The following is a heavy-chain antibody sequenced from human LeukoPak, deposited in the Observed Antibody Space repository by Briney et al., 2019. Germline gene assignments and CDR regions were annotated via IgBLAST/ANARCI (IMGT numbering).Heavy chain of an antibody. CDR3: ARVGSPIQLEFGGYYYYYGMDV. CDR1: GYTFTSYG. Sequence: GASVKVSCKASGYTFTSYGISWVRQAPGQGLEWMGWISAYNGNTNYAQKLQGRVTMTRNTSISTAYMELSSLRSEDTAVYYCARVGSPIQLEFGGYYYYYGMDVWGQGTTVTVSS. CDR2: ISAYNGNT. J-gene: IGHJ6*02. V-gene: IGHV1-18*01. D-gene: IGHD1-1*01.